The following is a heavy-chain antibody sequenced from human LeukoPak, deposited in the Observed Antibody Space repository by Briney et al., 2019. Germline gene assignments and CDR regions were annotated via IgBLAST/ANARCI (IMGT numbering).Heavy chain of an antibody. V-gene: IGHV3-7*01. CDR3: ARDGPSIAADFDC. CDR2: IKQDGSEK. J-gene: IGHJ4*02. D-gene: IGHD6-6*01. CDR1: RFTFSSYW. Sequence: GGSLRLSCAASRFTFSSYWMSWVRQAPGKGLEWVANIKQDGSEKYYVDSVKGRMTISRDNAKNSVYLQMNSLRAEDTAVYYCARDGPSIAADFDCWGQGTLVTVSS.